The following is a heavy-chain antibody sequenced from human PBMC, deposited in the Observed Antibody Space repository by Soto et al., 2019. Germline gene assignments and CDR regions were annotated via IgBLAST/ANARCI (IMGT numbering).Heavy chain of an antibody. CDR1: GDSISSSSFY. CDR3: ARRRIVPTTNLDY. D-gene: IGHD3-16*02. CDR2: IFHTGAT. Sequence: SETLSLTWTVSGDSISSSSFYWGWIREPPGKGLEWIGHIFHTGATYQNPTLKSRLRMSVDTSKNPSSLNLSSVTATDTAIYYCARRRIVPTTNLDYVCQGTLVTVSS. J-gene: IGHJ4*01. V-gene: IGHV4-39*01.